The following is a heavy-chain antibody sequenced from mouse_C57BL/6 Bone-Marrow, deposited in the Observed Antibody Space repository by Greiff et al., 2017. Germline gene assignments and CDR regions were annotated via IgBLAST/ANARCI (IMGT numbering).Heavy chain of an antibody. J-gene: IGHJ4*01. CDR2: IYPRSGNT. CDR3: ARRGWLHDYAMDY. Sequence: QVQLKESGAELARPGASVKLSCKASGYTFTSYGISWVKQRTGQGLEWIGEIYPRSGNTYYNEKFKGKATLTADKSSSTAYMELRSLTSEDSAVYFCARRGWLHDYAMDYWGQGTSVTVSS. CDR1: GYTFTSYG. D-gene: IGHD2-3*01. V-gene: IGHV1-81*01.